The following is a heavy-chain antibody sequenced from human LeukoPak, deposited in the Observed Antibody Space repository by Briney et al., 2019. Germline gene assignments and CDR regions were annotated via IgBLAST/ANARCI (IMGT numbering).Heavy chain of an antibody. V-gene: IGHV3-30*04. CDR2: ISYDGSNK. J-gene: IGHJ4*02. CDR1: GFTFSSYA. CDR3: ARSPSDYFDY. Sequence: GGSLRLSCAASGFTFSSYAMHWVRQAPGKGLEWVGVISYDGSNKYYAVSVKGRFTISRDNSKNTLYLQMNSLRAEDTAVYYCARSPSDYFDYWGQGTLVTVSS.